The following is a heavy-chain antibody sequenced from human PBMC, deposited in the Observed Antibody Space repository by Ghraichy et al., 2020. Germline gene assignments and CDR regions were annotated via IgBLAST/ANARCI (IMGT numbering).Heavy chain of an antibody. CDR3: ARDTHYYDSSGLDYYMDV. J-gene: IGHJ6*03. CDR1: GFTFSSYE. V-gene: IGHV3-48*03. CDR2: ISSSGSTI. D-gene: IGHD3-22*01. Sequence: LSLTCAASGFTFSSYEMNWVRQAPGKGLEWVSYISSSGSTIYYADSVKGRFTISRDNAKNSLYLQMNSLRAEDTAVYYCARDTHYYDSSGLDYYMDVWGKGTTVTVSS.